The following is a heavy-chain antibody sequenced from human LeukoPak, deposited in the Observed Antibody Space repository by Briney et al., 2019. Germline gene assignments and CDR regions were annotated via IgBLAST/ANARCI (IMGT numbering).Heavy chain of an antibody. CDR3: AKDRTGLYFFDY. CDR1: GFTFSNYA. J-gene: IGHJ4*02. Sequence: GGSLRLSCAASGFTFSNYAMSWVRQAPGKGLEWVSGLSGSGGNTYYADSVKGRFTISRDNSKNTLYLQMTGLRADDTALYYCAKDRTGLYFFDYWGQGTLVTVSS. CDR2: LSGSGGNT. V-gene: IGHV3-23*01. D-gene: IGHD3-9*01.